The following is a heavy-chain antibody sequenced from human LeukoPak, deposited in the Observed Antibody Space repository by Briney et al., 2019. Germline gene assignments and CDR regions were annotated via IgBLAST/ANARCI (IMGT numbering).Heavy chain of an antibody. J-gene: IGHJ6*04. Sequence: GGSVRLFCAASGFTFSSYDMHWVRQATGIGLEWVSSIGTARDPYYPGPLQGRFTIPRKNAKNSLYLQMSSLRAGNRAVYYCARGDCSGGSGYAFGYYYGMDAWGKGTRVTVSS. CDR3: ARGDCSGGSGYAFGYYYGMDA. CDR2: IGTARDP. D-gene: IGHD2-15*01. CDR1: GFTFSSYD. V-gene: IGHV3-13*05.